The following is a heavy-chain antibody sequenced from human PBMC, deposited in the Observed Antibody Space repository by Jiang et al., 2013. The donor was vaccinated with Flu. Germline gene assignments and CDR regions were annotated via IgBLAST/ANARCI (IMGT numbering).Heavy chain of an antibody. D-gene: IGHD6-19*01. CDR2: IHYSGST. Sequence: GSGLVKPSETLSLTCSVSGGSVSSGTHYWSWIRQPPGKGLEWIGGIHYSGSTNYNPSLKSRVTISVDTSKNQFSLKLSSVTAADTAVYYCARMNSGYNSGRHPFWYFDLWGRGTLVTVSS. V-gene: IGHV4-61*01. CDR3: ARMNSGYNSGRHPFWYFDL. J-gene: IGHJ2*01. CDR1: GGSVSSGTHY.